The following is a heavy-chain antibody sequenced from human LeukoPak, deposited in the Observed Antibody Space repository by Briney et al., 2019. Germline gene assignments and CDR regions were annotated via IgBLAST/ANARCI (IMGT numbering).Heavy chain of an antibody. J-gene: IGHJ4*02. Sequence: PGGSLRLSCAASGFTFSDYSINWVRQAPGKGLDWVSSITPSSSYIYYADSVKGRFTISRDNAKNSLYLQMNSLRAEDTAVYYCVRLRRNSDSSGYHYYYDYWGQGTLVTVSS. V-gene: IGHV3-21*01. CDR2: ITPSSSYI. CDR1: GFTFSDYS. D-gene: IGHD3-22*01. CDR3: VRLRRNSDSSGYHYYYDY.